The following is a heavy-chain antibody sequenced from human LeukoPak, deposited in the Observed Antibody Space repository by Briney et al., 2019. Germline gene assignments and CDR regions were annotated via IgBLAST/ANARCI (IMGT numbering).Heavy chain of an antibody. J-gene: IGHJ4*02. CDR1: GFTVSINY. CDR2: IRYDGSNK. Sequence: GGSLRLSCAASGFTVSINYMSWVRQAPGKGLEWVAFIRYDGSNKYYADSVKGRFTISRDNSKNTLYLQMNSLRAEDTAVYYCAKDLVRGVPGYWGQGALVTVSS. CDR3: AKDLVRGVPGY. V-gene: IGHV3-30*02. D-gene: IGHD3-10*01.